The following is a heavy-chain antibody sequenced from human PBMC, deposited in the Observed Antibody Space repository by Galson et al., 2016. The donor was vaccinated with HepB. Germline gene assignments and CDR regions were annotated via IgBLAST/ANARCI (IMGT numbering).Heavy chain of an antibody. V-gene: IGHV3-72*01. CDR1: GYTSSDHY. CDR2: TRNRRNSFIP. D-gene: IGHD1-26*01. CDR3: ARWQSGSPVN. Sequence: SLRLSCAASGYTSSDHYMDWVRQATGKGLEWVGRTRNRRNSFIPEYAASVRGRFTISRDDSKKSLYLQMNSLKIEDTAVYYCARWQSGSPVNWGQGTLVTVSS. J-gene: IGHJ4*02.